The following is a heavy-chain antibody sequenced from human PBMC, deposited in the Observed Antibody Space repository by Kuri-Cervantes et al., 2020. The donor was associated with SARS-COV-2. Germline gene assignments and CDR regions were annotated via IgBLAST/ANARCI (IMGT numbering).Heavy chain of an antibody. CDR3: ATSLAAMITFGGVIPRQFDY. CDR1: GGTFSSYA. D-gene: IGHD3-16*02. V-gene: IGHV1-69*06. J-gene: IGHJ4*02. Sequence: SVKVSCKASGGTFSSYAISWVRQAPGQGLEWMGGIIPTFGTANYAQKFQGRVMITADKSTSTAYMELSSLRSEDTAVYYCATSLAAMITFGGVIPRQFDYWGQGTLVTVSS. CDR2: IIPTFGTA.